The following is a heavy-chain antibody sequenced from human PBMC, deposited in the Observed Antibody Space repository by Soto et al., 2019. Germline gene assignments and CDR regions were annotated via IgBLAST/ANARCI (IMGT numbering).Heavy chain of an antibody. CDR2: IYHSGST. CDR1: GGSISSSNW. D-gene: IGHD6-13*01. J-gene: IGHJ5*02. V-gene: IGHV4-4*02. CDR3: ARDLVVAAATNWFDP. Sequence: PSETLSLTCAVSGGSISSSNWWSWVRQPPGKGLEWIGEIYHSGSTNYNPSLKSRVTISVDKSKNQFSLKLSSVTAADTTVYYCARDLVVAAATNWFDPWGQGTLVTVSS.